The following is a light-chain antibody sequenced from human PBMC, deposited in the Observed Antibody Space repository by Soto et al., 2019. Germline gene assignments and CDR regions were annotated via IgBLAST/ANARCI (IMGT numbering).Light chain of an antibody. J-gene: IGLJ1*01. V-gene: IGLV2-14*01. CDR1: NSDIGTYNY. CDR3: SSYTSTSTLYV. CDR2: EVS. Sequence: QSVLTQPASVSGSPGQSITIPCTGSNSDIGTYNYVSWYQQLPGKAPKLVISEVSNRPSGISGRFSGSKSGNAASLTISGLQAEDEATYYCSSYTSTSTLYVFGPGTKVTVL.